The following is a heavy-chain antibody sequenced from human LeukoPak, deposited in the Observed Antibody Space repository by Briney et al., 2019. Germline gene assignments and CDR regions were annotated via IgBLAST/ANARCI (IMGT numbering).Heavy chain of an antibody. CDR2: ISGSGGSGGRT. CDR3: ARDESYSYGSDY. J-gene: IGHJ4*02. CDR1: GYTFKGYG. V-gene: IGHV3-23*01. Sequence: GGSLRLSCEASGYTFKGYGLTWVRQAPGKGLEWVSGISGSGGSGGRTYYADSVRGRFTISRDSSEKTLYLQMNSLRAEDTAVYYCARDESYSYGSDYWGQGTLVTVSS. D-gene: IGHD5-18*01.